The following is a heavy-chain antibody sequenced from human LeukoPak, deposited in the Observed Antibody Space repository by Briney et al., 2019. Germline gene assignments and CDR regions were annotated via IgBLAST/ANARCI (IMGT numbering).Heavy chain of an antibody. V-gene: IGHV4-31*03. CDR1: GGSISSGGYY. CDR2: IYYSGST. J-gene: IGHJ5*02. Sequence: SETLSLTCTVSGGSISSGGYYWSWIRQHPGKGLGWIGYIYYSGSTYYNPSLKSRVTISVDTSKNQSSLKLSSVTAADTAVYYCARCPFDFEGWFDPWGQGTLVTVSS. D-gene: IGHD3-3*01. CDR3: ARCPFDFEGWFDP.